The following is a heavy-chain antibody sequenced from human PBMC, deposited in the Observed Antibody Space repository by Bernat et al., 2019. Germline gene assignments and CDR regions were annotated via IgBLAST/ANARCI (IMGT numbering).Heavy chain of an antibody. Sequence: EVQLLESGGGLVQPGGSLRLSCAASGFTFSSYAMSWVRQAPGKGLEWVSAISGSGGSTYYADSVKGRFTISRDNSKNTLYLQMNSLRAEDTAVYYCARHMITFGGVIGAYDYWVQGTLVTVSS. J-gene: IGHJ4*02. V-gene: IGHV3-23*01. CDR3: ARHMITFGGVIGAYDY. D-gene: IGHD3-16*02. CDR1: GFTFSSYA. CDR2: ISGSGGST.